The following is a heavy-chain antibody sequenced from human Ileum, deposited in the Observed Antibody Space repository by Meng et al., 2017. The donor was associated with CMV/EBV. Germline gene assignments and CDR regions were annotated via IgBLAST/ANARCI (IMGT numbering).Heavy chain of an antibody. CDR1: GYTCTSYD. V-gene: IGHV1-8*01. CDR3: ARGLWDSSGREYFQH. J-gene: IGHJ1*01. D-gene: IGHD3-22*01. CDR2: MNPNSGNT. Sequence: SGYTCTSYDINRVRQANGQGHEWMGWMNPNSGNTGYARKFQGRVTMTRSTSISTDYMELSSLRSEDTAVYYCARGLWDSSGREYFQHWGQGTLVTVSS.